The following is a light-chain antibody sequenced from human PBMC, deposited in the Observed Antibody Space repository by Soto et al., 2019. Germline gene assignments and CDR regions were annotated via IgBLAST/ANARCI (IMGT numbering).Light chain of an antibody. Sequence: QSVLTQPASVSGSPGQSITISCTGTSSDIGAYNYVSWYQQHPGRAPKLMVYEVSDRPSGVSNRFSGSKSGNSASLTISGLQAEDEVDYYCTSYTTSSTLSYVFGTGTKVTVL. J-gene: IGLJ1*01. CDR2: EVS. CDR1: SSDIGAYNY. V-gene: IGLV2-14*01. CDR3: TSYTTSSTLSYV.